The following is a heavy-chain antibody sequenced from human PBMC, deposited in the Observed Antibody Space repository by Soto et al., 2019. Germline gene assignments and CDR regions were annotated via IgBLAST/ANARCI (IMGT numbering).Heavy chain of an antibody. CDR1: GYTFTSYG. CDR2: ISAYNGNT. CDR3: ARALHGDFYFDY. D-gene: IGHD4-17*01. Sequence: ASVKVSCKASGYTFTSYGISWVRQAPGQGLEWMGWISAYNGNTNYAQKLQGRVSMTTDTSTSTAYMELRSLRSDDTAVYYCARALHGDFYFDYWGQGTLVTVSS. J-gene: IGHJ4*02. V-gene: IGHV1-18*04.